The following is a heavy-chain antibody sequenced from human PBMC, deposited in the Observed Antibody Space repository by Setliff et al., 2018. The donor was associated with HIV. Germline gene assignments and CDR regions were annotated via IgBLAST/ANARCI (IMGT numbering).Heavy chain of an antibody. CDR2: ISGSSGRT. CDR1: GITFSSFA. J-gene: IGHJ4*01. V-gene: IGHV3-23*01. CDR3: ASIYTACTELLTDY. Sequence: PGGSLRLSCAASGITFSSFAMSWVRQAPGKGLEWVSDISGSSGRTYYADSVKGRFTISRDNSKNTLYVQMNSLRAEDTAVYYCASIYTACTELLTDYWGQGTLVTVSS. D-gene: IGHD3-3*01.